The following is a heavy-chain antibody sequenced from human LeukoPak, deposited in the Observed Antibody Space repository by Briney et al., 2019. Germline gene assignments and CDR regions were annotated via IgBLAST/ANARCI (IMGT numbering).Heavy chain of an antibody. Sequence: GGSLRLSCAASGFTFSSYAMSWVRQAPGKGLEWVSAISGSGGSTYYADSVKGRFTISRDKSKNTLYLQMNSLKTEDTAVYYCTRARGTTVVRVRAFDIWGQGTMVTVSS. J-gene: IGHJ3*02. CDR2: ISGSGGST. V-gene: IGHV3-23*01. D-gene: IGHD4-23*01. CDR3: TRARGTTVVRVRAFDI. CDR1: GFTFSSYA.